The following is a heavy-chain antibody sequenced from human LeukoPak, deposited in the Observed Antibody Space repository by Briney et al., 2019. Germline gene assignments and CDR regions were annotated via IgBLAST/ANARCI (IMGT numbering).Heavy chain of an antibody. Sequence: GGSLRLSCAASGFTFSDYYMSWIRQAPGKGLEWVSYISNSGSTIYYADSVKGRFTISRDNAKNSLYLQMNSLRAEDTAVYYCAKGLPATLLDYWGQGALVTVSS. CDR3: AKGLPATLLDY. V-gene: IGHV3-11*01. CDR1: GFTFSDYY. D-gene: IGHD2-2*01. J-gene: IGHJ4*02. CDR2: ISNSGSTI.